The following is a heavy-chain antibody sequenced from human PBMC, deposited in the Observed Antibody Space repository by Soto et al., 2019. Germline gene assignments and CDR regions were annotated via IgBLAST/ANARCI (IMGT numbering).Heavy chain of an antibody. D-gene: IGHD3-3*01. J-gene: IGHJ2*01. CDR1: GGSFSGYY. Sequence: QEQLQQWGAGLLKLSETLSLTCGVYGGSFSGYYWRWIRQPPGGGLEWIGDINHSGRTNYSPSLRSPVSISLATSADNFSLRLSSVPAADTVVYYCARGQPRADFWIGFYSRYFDLWGRGSLVTVSS. V-gene: IGHV4-34*01. CDR2: INHSGRT. CDR3: ARGQPRADFWIGFYSRYFDL.